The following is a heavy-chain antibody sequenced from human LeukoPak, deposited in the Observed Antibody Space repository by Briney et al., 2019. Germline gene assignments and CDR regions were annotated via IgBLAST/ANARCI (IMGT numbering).Heavy chain of an antibody. CDR2: TYYRSKWYK. V-gene: IGHV6-1*01. J-gene: IGHJ1*01. CDR1: GDSLSSNSAT. Sequence: SQTLSLTCAISGDSLSSNSATWNWIRQSPSRGLEWLGRTYYRSKWYKYYAVSVKGRITINPDTSKNQFSLQLNSVTPEDTAVCYCARGPSYFQHWGQGTLVTVSS. CDR3: ARGPSYFQH.